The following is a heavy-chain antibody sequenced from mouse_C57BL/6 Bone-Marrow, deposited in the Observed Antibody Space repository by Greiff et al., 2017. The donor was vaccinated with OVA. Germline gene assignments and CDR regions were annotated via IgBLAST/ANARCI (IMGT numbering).Heavy chain of an antibody. CDR1: GFNIKDDY. CDR3: TLTGYAMDY. Sequence: EVKLVESGAELVRPGASVKLSCTASGFNIKDDYMHWVKQRPEQGLEWIGWIDPENGDTEYASKFQGKATITADTSSNTAYLQLSSLTSEDTAVYYCTLTGYAMDYWGQGTSVTVSS. D-gene: IGHD4-1*01. J-gene: IGHJ4*01. CDR2: IDPENGDT. V-gene: IGHV14-4*01.